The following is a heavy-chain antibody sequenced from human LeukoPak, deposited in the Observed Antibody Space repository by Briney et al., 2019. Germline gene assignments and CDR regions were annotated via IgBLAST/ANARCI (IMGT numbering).Heavy chain of an antibody. V-gene: IGHV1-2*02. D-gene: IGHD3-16*01. CDR2: INPKSGGT. Sequence: ASVKVSCKASGYTFTDYYMHWVRQAPGQGLEWMGWINPKSGGTDYGQQFQGRVTMTRDTSINTACMELSRLTSDDTAVYYCARRVMITFGGFANNWFDPWGPGTLVTVSS. CDR3: ARRVMITFGGFANNWFDP. J-gene: IGHJ5*02. CDR1: GYTFTDYY.